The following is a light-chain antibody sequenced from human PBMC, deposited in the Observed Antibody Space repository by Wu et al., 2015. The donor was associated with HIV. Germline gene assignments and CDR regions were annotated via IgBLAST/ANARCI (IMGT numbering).Light chain of an antibody. CDR2: AAS. CDR3: QQSYSSLWT. Sequence: DIQMTQSPSSLSASVGDRVTITCRASQSISSYLNWYQQKPGKAPKLPIYAASTLQSGVPSRFSGSGSGTDFTLTINNLQPEDFATYYCQQSYSSLWTFGQGTRVEIK. J-gene: IGKJ1*01. V-gene: IGKV1-39*01. CDR1: QSISSY.